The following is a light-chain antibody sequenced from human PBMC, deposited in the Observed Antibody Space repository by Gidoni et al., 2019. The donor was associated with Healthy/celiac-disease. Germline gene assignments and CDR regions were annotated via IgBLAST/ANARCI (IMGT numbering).Light chain of an antibody. V-gene: IGKV1-39*01. J-gene: IGKJ1*01. CDR3: QQSYSTPRT. Sequence: DIQMTQSPSSLSASVGDRVTITCRASQSISSYLNWYQQKPGKAPKLLIYAASSLQSGVPSRFSGSGSGTDFTLNISSLQPEDFATYYCQQSYSTPRTFGHGTKVEIK. CDR2: AAS. CDR1: QSISSY.